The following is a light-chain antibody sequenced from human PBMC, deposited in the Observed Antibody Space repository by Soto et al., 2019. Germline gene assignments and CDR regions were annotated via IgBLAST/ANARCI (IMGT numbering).Light chain of an antibody. CDR3: QQHSNWPWT. J-gene: IGKJ1*01. V-gene: IGKV3D-20*02. CDR2: GAS. Sequence: EIVLTQSPGTLSLSPGERATLSCRASQGVSSGYLAWYQQNPGQAPRLLISGASSRATGIPDRFSGSGSGTDFTLTISSLEPDDFAVYYCQQHSNWPWTFGQGTKVDIK. CDR1: QGVSSGY.